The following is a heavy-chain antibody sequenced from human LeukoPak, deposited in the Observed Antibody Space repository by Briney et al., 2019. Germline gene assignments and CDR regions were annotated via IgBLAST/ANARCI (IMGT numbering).Heavy chain of an antibody. CDR1: GFTFSSYA. Sequence: GGSLRLSCAASGFTFSSYAMSWVRQAPGKGLEWVSGISGSGGRTYYADSVKGRLTISRDNSKNTLYLQMNSLRAEDTAVYYCAKLAAAGIYYFDYWGQGTLVTVSS. D-gene: IGHD6-13*01. CDR3: AKLAAAGIYYFDY. J-gene: IGHJ4*02. CDR2: ISGSGGRT. V-gene: IGHV3-23*01.